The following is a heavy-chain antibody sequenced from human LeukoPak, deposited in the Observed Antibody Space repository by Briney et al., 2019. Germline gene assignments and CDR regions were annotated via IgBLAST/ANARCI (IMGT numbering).Heavy chain of an antibody. Sequence: GASVKVSCKASGGTFSSYAISWVRQAPGQGLEWMGGIIPIFGTASYAQKFQGRVTITADKSTSTAYMELSSLRSEDTAVYYCARDGDCSGGSCPLDYWGQGTLVIVSS. CDR1: GGTFSSYA. D-gene: IGHD2-15*01. J-gene: IGHJ4*02. CDR2: IIPIFGTA. CDR3: ARDGDCSGGSCPLDY. V-gene: IGHV1-69*06.